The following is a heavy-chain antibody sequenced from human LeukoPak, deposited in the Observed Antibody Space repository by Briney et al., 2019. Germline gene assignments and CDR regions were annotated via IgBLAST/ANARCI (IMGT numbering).Heavy chain of an antibody. CDR2: GYYSGST. V-gene: IGHV4-39*07. CDR3: ARSIAAADVFDI. CDR1: GGSIRSSSYY. D-gene: IGHD6-13*01. Sequence: PETLSLTCTVSGGSIRSSSYYWGWIRQPPGKGLEWIESGYYSGSTYYNPSLKSRVTISVDTSKNQFSLKLSSVTAADTAVYYCARSIAAADVFDIWGQGTMVTVSS. J-gene: IGHJ3*02.